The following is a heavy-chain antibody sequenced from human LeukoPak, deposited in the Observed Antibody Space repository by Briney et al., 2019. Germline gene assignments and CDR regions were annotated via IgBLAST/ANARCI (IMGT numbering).Heavy chain of an antibody. D-gene: IGHD6-13*01. J-gene: IGHJ4*02. CDR3: ARGRSSSWFPFGY. CDR2: IYYSGST. Sequence: SETLSLTCTVSGGSISSYYWSWIRQPPGKGLEWIGYIYYSGSTNYNPSLKSRVTISVDTSKNQFSLKLSSVTAADTAVYYCARGRSSSWFPFGYWGQGTLVTVSS. V-gene: IGHV4-59*12. CDR1: GGSISSYY.